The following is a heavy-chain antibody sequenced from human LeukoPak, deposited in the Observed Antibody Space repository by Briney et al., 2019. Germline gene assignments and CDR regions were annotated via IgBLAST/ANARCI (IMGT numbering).Heavy chain of an antibody. V-gene: IGHV4-59*01. CDR2: IYYSGST. J-gene: IGHJ4*02. Sequence: SETLSLTCTVSGGSISSYYWSWIRQPPGKGLEWIGYIYYSGSTNYNPSLKSRVTISVDTSKNQFSLKLSSVTAADTAVYYCARVRLVGYDILTGYYSFDYWGQGTLVTVSS. CDR3: ARVRLVGYDILTGYYSFDY. CDR1: GGSISSYY. D-gene: IGHD3-9*01.